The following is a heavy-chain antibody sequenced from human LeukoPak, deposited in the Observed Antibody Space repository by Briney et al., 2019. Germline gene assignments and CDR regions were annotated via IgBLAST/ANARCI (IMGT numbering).Heavy chain of an antibody. J-gene: IGHJ4*02. CDR3: ARGLGYSYGSKFGY. CDR1: GYTFTGHY. D-gene: IGHD5-18*01. V-gene: IGHV1-2*02. Sequence: ASVKVSCKASGYTFTGHYMHWVRQAPGQGLEWMGWINPNSGGTNYAQKFQGRVTMTRDTSISTAYMELSRLRSDDTAVYYCARGLGYSYGSKFGYWGQGTLVTVSS. CDR2: INPNSGGT.